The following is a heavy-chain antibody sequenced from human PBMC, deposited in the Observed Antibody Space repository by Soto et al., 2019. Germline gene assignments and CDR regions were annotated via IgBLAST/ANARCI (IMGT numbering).Heavy chain of an antibody. Sequence: SETLSLTCAVSGGSIISNYWWAWIRQSPGEGLVWIGSIYHSGSTYYNPSLKSRVTISVDTSKNQFSLKLSSVTAADTAVYYCARHGCYYYDSSGYYSCYYGMDVWGQGTTVTVSS. D-gene: IGHD3-22*01. V-gene: IGHV4-38-2*01. CDR2: IYHSGST. J-gene: IGHJ6*02. CDR3: ARHGCYYYDSSGYYSCYYGMDV. CDR1: GGSIISNYW.